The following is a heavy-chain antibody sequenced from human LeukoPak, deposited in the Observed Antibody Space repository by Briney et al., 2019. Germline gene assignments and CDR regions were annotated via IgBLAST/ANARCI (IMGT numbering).Heavy chain of an antibody. V-gene: IGHV4-59*08. CDR3: ARLGYSRNFDY. CDR2: ISYSGST. Sequence: SETLSLTCTVSGGSISSYYWSWIRQPPRKGLEWIGYISYSGSTNYNPSLKSRVTISVDTSKNQFSLKLSSVTAADTAVYYCARLGYSRNFDYWGQGTLVTVSS. D-gene: IGHD6-13*01. J-gene: IGHJ4*02. CDR1: GGSISSYY.